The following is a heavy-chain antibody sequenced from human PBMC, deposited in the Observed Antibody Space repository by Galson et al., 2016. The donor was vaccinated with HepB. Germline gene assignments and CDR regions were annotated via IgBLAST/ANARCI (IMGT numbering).Heavy chain of an antibody. CDR3: AARLGEALHY. V-gene: IGHV3-9*01. Sequence: SLRLSCAASGFTFDNYAMHWVRQAPGKGLEWISGISWNSGSIGHADSVKGRFTTSRDNAKNSLYLQMNSLRADDTALYYCAARLGEALHYWGQGTLVTVSS. CDR1: GFTFDNYA. CDR2: ISWNSGSI. J-gene: IGHJ4*02. D-gene: IGHD3-16*01.